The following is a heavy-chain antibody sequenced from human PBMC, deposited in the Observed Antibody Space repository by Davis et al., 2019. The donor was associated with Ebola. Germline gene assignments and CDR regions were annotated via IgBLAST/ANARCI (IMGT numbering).Heavy chain of an antibody. Sequence: KVSCKGSGYSFTSYWIGWVRQMPGKGLEWMGIIYPGDSDTRYSPSFQGQVTISADKSISTAYLQWSSLKASDTAMYYCARFTDSSGWSLGYWGQGTLVTVSS. CDR2: IYPGDSDT. V-gene: IGHV5-51*01. CDR3: ARFTDSSGWSLGY. D-gene: IGHD6-19*01. J-gene: IGHJ4*02. CDR1: GYSFTSYW.